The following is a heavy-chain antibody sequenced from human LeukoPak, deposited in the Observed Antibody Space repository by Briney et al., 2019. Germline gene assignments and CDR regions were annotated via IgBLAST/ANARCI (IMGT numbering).Heavy chain of an antibody. CDR2: MFYNGTT. CDR1: RASITSPGYY. J-gene: IGHJ4*02. Sequence: PSQTLSLTCSVSRASITSPGYYWTWIRQYPGKGLEWIGNMFYNGTTYYNPSFKSRVTVSGDTSKNQFSLKLSSVTAADTAVYYCARHWPLSYFDYWGLGTLVTVSS. D-gene: IGHD3-3*02. CDR3: ARHWPLSYFDY. V-gene: IGHV4-31*03.